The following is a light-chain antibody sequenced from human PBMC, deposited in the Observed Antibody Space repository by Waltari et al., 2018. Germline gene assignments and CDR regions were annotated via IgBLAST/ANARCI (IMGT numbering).Light chain of an antibody. CDR3: QQYSSSSMFS. CDR1: QSISTS. J-gene: IGKJ2*03. Sequence: DIQLTQSPSTLSASVGDRVTITCRASQSISTSLAWFQQKPGNPPKLLIYKTFNLERGVPSRFSGSGSGTEFTLTITSLQPDDFATYYCQQYSSSSMFSFGQGTNLEIK. CDR2: KTF. V-gene: IGKV1-5*03.